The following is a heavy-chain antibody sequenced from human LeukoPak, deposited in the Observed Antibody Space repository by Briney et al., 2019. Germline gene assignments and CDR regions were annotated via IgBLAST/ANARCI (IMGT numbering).Heavy chain of an antibody. CDR1: GGSISSSSYY. J-gene: IGHJ3*02. CDR3: ARGKGITMISDI. CDR2: IYYSGST. D-gene: IGHD3-22*01. V-gene: IGHV4-39*07. Sequence: PSETLSLTCTVSGGSISSSSYYWGWIRQPPGKGLEWIGSIYYSGSTYYNPSLKSRVTISVDTSKNQFSLKLSSVTAADTAVYYCARGKGITMISDIWGQGTMVTVSS.